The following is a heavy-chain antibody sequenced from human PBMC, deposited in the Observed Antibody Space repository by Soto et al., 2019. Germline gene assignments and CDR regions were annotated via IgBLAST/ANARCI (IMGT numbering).Heavy chain of an antibody. D-gene: IGHD3-10*01. CDR2: IYYSGST. CDR3: ARSSYYYGSGRLFDY. Sequence: PSETLSLTCTVSGGSISSSSYYWGWIRQPPGKGLEWIGSIYYSGSTYYNPSLKSRVTISVDTSKNQFSLKLSSVTAADTAVYYCARSSYYYGSGRLFDYWGQGTLVTVSS. CDR1: GGSISSSSYY. V-gene: IGHV4-39*01. J-gene: IGHJ4*02.